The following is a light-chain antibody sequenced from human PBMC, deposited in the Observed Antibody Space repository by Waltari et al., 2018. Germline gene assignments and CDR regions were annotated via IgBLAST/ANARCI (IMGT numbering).Light chain of an antibody. Sequence: DIQMTQSPSSLSASVGDRVTITCRASETIRIYLNWYQQKPGKAPKLLINTASRLQSGVPSRFSGSGFGTYFTFTINSLQPEDIGTYVCQQYESLPLSFGGGTKVEVK. V-gene: IGKV1-33*01. CDR1: ETIRIY. CDR3: QQYESLPLS. J-gene: IGKJ4*01. CDR2: TAS.